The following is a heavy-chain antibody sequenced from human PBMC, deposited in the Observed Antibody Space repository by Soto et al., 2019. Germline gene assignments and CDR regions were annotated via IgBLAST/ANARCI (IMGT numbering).Heavy chain of an antibody. D-gene: IGHD4-17*01. J-gene: IGHJ4*02. Sequence: RASVKVSCKASGGTFSSYAISWVRQAPGQGLEWMGGIIPIFGTANYAQKFQGRVTITADESTSTAYMELSSLRSEDTAVYYCARDISPDYGGNYNFDYWGQGTLVTVSS. CDR2: IIPIFGTA. CDR1: GGTFSSYA. CDR3: ARDISPDYGGNYNFDY. V-gene: IGHV1-69*13.